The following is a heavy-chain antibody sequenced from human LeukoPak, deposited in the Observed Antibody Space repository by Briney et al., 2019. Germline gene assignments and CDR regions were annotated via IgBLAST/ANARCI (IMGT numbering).Heavy chain of an antibody. CDR1: GYTFTGYY. V-gene: IGHV1-2*02. J-gene: IGHJ4*02. CDR3: ARVPPSHYYDSSGYYPDY. CDR2: INPNSGGT. Sequence: ASVKVSCKASGYTFTGYYMHWVRQAPGQGLEWMGWINPNSGGTNYAQKFQGRVTMTRDTSISTAYMELSRLRSDDTAVYYCARVPPSHYYDSSGYYPDYWGQGTLVTVSS. D-gene: IGHD3-22*01.